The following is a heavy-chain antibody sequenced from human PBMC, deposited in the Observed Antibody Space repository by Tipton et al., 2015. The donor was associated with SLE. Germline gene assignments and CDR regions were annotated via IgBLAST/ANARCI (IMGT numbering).Heavy chain of an antibody. CDR3: ARGESSGYYVDY. J-gene: IGHJ4*01. CDR2: IYTDGSRT. V-gene: IGHV3-74*01. Sequence: SLRLSCAASGFTFVWFWLHWVRPAPGKGRVWVSRIYTDGSRTHYADSVRGRFTISRDNAKNTLYLQMNSLRAEDTAAYYCARGESSGYYVDYWGHGTLVTVSS. CDR1: GFTFVWFW. D-gene: IGHD3-22*01.